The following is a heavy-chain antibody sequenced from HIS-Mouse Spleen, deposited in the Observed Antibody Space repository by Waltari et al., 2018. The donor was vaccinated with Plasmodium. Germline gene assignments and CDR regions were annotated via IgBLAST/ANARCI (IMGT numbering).Heavy chain of an antibody. D-gene: IGHD5-12*01. CDR3: AREDGGGIVATITRVADWFDP. J-gene: IGHJ5*02. Sequence: QVQLVESGGGVVQPGRSLRLSCAASGFTFSSYAMHWVRQAPGKGVEWGGVISYDGSNKYYADSVKGRFTISRDNSKNTLYLQMNSLRAEDTAVYYCAREDGGGIVATITRVADWFDPWGQGTLVTVSS. CDR1: GFTFSSYA. V-gene: IGHV3-30-3*01. CDR2: ISYDGSNK.